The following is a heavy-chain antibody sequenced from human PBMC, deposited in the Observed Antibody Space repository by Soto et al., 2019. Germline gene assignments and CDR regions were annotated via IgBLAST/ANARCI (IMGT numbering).Heavy chain of an antibody. V-gene: IGHV1-69*06. D-gene: IGHD3-10*01. CDR3: ARGVSNSGAYYTGPSAYDL. Sequence: QVQLVQSGAVVKKPGSSVEVSCKASGGTFNGYGISWVRQAPGQGLEWMGGTVPVFDTSKYAPRFQGSVTITADKSTSTAYMELSSVRSEAPAIYFCARGVSNSGAYYTGPSAYDLWGPGTLVIVSS. J-gene: IGHJ3*01. CDR2: TVPVFDTS. CDR1: GGTFNGYG.